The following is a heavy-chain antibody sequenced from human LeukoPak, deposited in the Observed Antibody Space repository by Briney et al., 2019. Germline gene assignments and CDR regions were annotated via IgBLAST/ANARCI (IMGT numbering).Heavy chain of an antibody. D-gene: IGHD6-19*01. V-gene: IGHV3-66*01. CDR2: IYSGGST. J-gene: IGHJ3*02. CDR3: ARAYSSGTPAFDI. Sequence: PGGSLRLSCAASGFTVSSNYMSWVRKATGKGLEWVSVIYSGGSTYYADSVKGRFTISRDNSKNTLYLQMNSLRAGDTAVYYCARAYSSGTPAFDIWGQGTMVTVSS. CDR1: GFTVSSNY.